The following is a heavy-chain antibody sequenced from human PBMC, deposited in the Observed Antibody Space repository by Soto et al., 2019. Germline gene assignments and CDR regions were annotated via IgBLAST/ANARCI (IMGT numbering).Heavy chain of an antibody. CDR3: ARDYKQQLVLGYFDY. CDR1: GFTFSSYA. V-gene: IGHV3-30-3*01. J-gene: IGHJ4*02. D-gene: IGHD6-13*01. CDR2: ISYDGSNK. Sequence: QVQLVESGGGVVQPGRSLRLSCAASGFTFSSYAMHWVRQAPGKGLEWVAVISYDGSNKYYADSVKGRFTISRDNSKNTLYLQMNSLRAEDTAVYYCARDYKQQLVLGYFDYWGQGTLVTVSS.